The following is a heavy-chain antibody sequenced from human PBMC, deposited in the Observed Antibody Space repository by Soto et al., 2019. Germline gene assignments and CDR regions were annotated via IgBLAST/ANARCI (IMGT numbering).Heavy chain of an antibody. CDR1: GGSVSTYY. Sequence: PSETLSLTCTVSGGSVSTYYWSWIRQPPGKELEWIGYMYYSGSSNYNPSLKSRVTISIDTSKNQFSLRLTSVTAADTAVYYCASDLGGRADYWGQGILVTVSS. D-gene: IGHD3-10*01. CDR2: MYYSGSS. J-gene: IGHJ4*02. CDR3: ASDLGGRADY. V-gene: IGHV4-59*02.